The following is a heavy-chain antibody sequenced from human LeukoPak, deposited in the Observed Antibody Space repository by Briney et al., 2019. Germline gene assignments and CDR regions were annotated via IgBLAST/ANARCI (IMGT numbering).Heavy chain of an antibody. CDR1: VFIFSRYW. Sequence: GVSLRLSCAPSVFIFSRYWKSWVRQSTGKGLECVSSISSSSYINYADSVEGRFTSSRNNAKNSLYLQMNSLRAEDTAVYYCARGKLRYFDWLVFDYWGQGTLVTVSS. J-gene: IGHJ4*02. CDR3: ARGKLRYFDWLVFDY. D-gene: IGHD3-9*01. CDR2: ISSSSYI. V-gene: IGHV3-21*01.